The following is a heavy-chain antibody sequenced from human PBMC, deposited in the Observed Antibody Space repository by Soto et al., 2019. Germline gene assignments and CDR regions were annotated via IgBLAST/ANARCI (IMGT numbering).Heavy chain of an antibody. V-gene: IGHV4-4*02. Sequence: QVQLQESGPGLVKPSGTLSLTCAVSGGSISSSNWWSWVRQPPGKGLEWIGEIYHSGSTNYTPSRNSRVTISVDKSKNQFSLKLSSVTAADTAVYYCARDHRSRYGMDVWGQGTTVTVSS. CDR2: IYHSGST. CDR3: ARDHRSRYGMDV. D-gene: IGHD6-13*01. CDR1: GGSISSSNW. J-gene: IGHJ6*02.